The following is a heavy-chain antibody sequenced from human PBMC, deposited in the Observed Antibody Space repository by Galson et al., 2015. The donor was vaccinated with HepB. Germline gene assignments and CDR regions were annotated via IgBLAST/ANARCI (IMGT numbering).Heavy chain of an antibody. V-gene: IGHV3-15*01. CDR3: TATPREVGRFDP. Sequence: SLRLSCAASGFTFSRHGMNWVRQVPGKGLEWVGRIKSNSDRGTTDYAAPVKGRFTISRDDSKNTLYLQMNSLKTEDTAVYYCTATPREVGRFDPWGQGTLVTVSS. CDR1: GFTFSRHG. J-gene: IGHJ5*02. D-gene: IGHD2-2*01. CDR2: IKSNSDRGTT.